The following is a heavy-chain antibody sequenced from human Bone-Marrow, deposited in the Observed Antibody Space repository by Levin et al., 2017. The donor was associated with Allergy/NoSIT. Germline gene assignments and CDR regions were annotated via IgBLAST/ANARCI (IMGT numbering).Heavy chain of an antibody. Sequence: AGGSLRLSCAASGFTFSGYWMTWVRQAPGKGLEWVANIKRDESEKHYGDSVKGRFTISRDNAKNSLHLQMNSLRTEDTAVYYCARDVSPGGRGTWYDAFDIWGQGTVVTVSS. J-gene: IGHJ3*02. V-gene: IGHV3-7*04. CDR2: IKRDESEK. D-gene: IGHD6-13*01. CDR1: GFTFSGYW. CDR3: ARDVSPGGRGTWYDAFDI.